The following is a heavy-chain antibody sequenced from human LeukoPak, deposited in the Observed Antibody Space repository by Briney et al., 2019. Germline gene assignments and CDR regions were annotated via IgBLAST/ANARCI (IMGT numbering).Heavy chain of an antibody. D-gene: IGHD3-22*01. Sequence: ASVTVSCKASGYTFTSYDINWVRQATGQGLEWMGWMNPNSGNTGYAQKFQGRVTITADESTSTAYMELSSLRSEDTAVYYCARTYYYDSSGYYYPFDYWGQGTLVTVS. CDR2: MNPNSGNT. J-gene: IGHJ4*02. CDR1: GYTFTSYD. V-gene: IGHV1-8*01. CDR3: ARTYYYDSSGYYYPFDY.